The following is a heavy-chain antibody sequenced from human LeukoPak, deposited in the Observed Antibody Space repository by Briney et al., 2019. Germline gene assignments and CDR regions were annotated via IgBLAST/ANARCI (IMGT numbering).Heavy chain of an antibody. Sequence: ASVRVSCKASGYTFTGYYMHWVRQAPGQGLEWMGWINPNSGGTNYAQKFQGRVTMTRDTSISTAYMELSRLRSDDTAVYYCASVRGVQSPFDYWGQGTLVTVSS. CDR1: GYTFTGYY. CDR3: ASVRGVQSPFDY. J-gene: IGHJ4*02. D-gene: IGHD3-10*02. CDR2: INPNSGGT. V-gene: IGHV1-2*02.